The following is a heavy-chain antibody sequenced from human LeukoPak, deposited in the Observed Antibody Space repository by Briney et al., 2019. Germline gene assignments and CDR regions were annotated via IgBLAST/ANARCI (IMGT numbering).Heavy chain of an antibody. Sequence: PSETLSLTCTVSGGSISSYYWSWIRQPAGKGLEWIGRIYTSWSTNYNPSLKSRVTMSVDTSKNQFSLKLSSVTAADTAVYYCAITYYYDSSGYYSLGAFDIWGQGTMVTVSS. D-gene: IGHD3-22*01. J-gene: IGHJ3*02. CDR2: IYTSWST. CDR1: GGSISSYY. CDR3: AITYYYDSSGYYSLGAFDI. V-gene: IGHV4-4*07.